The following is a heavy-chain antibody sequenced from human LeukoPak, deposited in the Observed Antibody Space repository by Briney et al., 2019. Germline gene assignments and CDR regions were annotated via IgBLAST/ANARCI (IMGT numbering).Heavy chain of an antibody. CDR3: AKDLTWELLYYFDY. CDR1: GFTFSSYS. CDR2: ISSSSSYI. D-gene: IGHD1-26*01. J-gene: IGHJ4*02. Sequence: PGGSLRLSCAASGFTFSSYSMNWVRQAPGKGLEWVSSISSSSSYIYYADSVKGRFTISRDNSKNTLYLQMNSLRAEDTAVYYCAKDLTWELLYYFDYWGQGTLVTVSS. V-gene: IGHV3-21*04.